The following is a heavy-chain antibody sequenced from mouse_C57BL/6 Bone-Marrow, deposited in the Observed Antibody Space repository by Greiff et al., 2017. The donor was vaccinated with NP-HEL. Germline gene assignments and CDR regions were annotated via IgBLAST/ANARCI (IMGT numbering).Heavy chain of an antibody. CDR3: ARSHYDGYLDY. Sequence: QVQLQQPGAELVKPGASVKLSCKASGYTFTSYWMHWVKQRPGQGLEWIGMIHPNSGSTNYNEKFKSKATLTVDKSSSTAYMQLSSLTSEDSAVYYCARSHYDGYLDYRGQGTTLTVSS. V-gene: IGHV1-64*01. J-gene: IGHJ2*01. CDR2: IHPNSGST. CDR1: GYTFTSYW. D-gene: IGHD2-3*01.